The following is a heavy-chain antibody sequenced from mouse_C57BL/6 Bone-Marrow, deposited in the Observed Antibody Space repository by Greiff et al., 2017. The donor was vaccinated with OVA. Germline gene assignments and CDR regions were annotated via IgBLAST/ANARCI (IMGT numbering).Heavy chain of an antibody. V-gene: IGHV1-63*01. Sequence: VQLQESGAELVRPGTSVKMSCKASGYTFTNYWIGWAKQRPGHGLEWIGDIYPGGGYTNYNEKFKGKATLTADKSSSTAYMQFSSLTSEDSAIYYCARSRDDCFDYWGQGTTLTVSS. J-gene: IGHJ2*01. CDR2: IYPGGGYT. CDR1: GYTFTNYW. CDR3: ARSRDDCFDY.